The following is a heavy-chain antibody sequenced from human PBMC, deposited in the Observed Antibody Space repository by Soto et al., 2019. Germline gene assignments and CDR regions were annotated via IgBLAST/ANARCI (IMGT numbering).Heavy chain of an antibody. J-gene: IGHJ3*02. Sequence: GESLKISCKTSGYSFTSYWIGWVRQMPGKGMEWMGNIYPYDSDTRYSPSFQGQVTISADKSISTAYLQWSSLKASDTAMYYCARHGWEIGAFDIWGQGTVVTVSS. V-gene: IGHV5-51*01. CDR3: ARHGWEIGAFDI. CDR2: IYPYDSDT. CDR1: GYSFTSYW. D-gene: IGHD1-26*01.